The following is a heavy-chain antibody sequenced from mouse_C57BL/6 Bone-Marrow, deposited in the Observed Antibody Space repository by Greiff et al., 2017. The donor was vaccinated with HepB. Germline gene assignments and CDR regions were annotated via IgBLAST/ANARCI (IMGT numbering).Heavy chain of an antibody. J-gene: IGHJ1*03. CDR2: IRSKSNNYAT. CDR1: GFSFNTYA. Sequence: EVKLQESGGGLVQPKGSLKLSCAASGFSFNTYAMNWVRQAPGKGLEWVARIRSKSNNYATYYADSVKDRFTISRDDSESMLYLQMNNLKTEDTAMYYCVRHRPYFDVWGTGTTVTVSS. V-gene: IGHV10-1*01. CDR3: VRHRPYFDV.